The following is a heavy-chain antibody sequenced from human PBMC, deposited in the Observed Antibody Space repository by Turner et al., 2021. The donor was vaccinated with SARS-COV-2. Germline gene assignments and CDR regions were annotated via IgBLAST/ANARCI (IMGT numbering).Heavy chain of an antibody. CDR1: RLTFSSYA. Sequence: EVQLLESGGGLVQHGGYLRLSCAAYRLTFSSYAMSWVRQAPGKVLEWVSAISGSGGSTYYADSVKGRFTISRDNSKNTLYLQMNSLRAEDTAVYYCAKADRVMIVVVITLFDYWGQGTLVTVSS. CDR3: AKADRVMIVVVITLFDY. CDR2: ISGSGGST. V-gene: IGHV3-23*01. J-gene: IGHJ4*02. D-gene: IGHD3-22*01.